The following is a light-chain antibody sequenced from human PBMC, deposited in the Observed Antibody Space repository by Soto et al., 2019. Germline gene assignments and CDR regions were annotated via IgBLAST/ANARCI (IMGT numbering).Light chain of an antibody. J-gene: IGLJ3*02. CDR2: EGS. V-gene: IGLV2-23*01. CDR3: CSYAGSSTWV. CDR1: SSDVGSYNL. Sequence: QSALTQPASVSGSPGQSITISCTGTSSDVGSYNLVSWYHQHPGKAPKLMIYEGSKRASGVSNRFSGSKSGNTASLAISGFQAEDEADYYCCSYAGSSTWVFGGGTKLTVL.